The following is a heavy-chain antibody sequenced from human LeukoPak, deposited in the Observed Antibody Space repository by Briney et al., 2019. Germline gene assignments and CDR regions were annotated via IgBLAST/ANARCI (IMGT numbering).Heavy chain of an antibody. CDR3: ARHRVDYYDSSGYFY. J-gene: IGHJ4*02. V-gene: IGHV4-39*01. Sequence: PSETLSLTCTVSGGSISSSSYNWGWIRQPPGKGLEWIGSIYYSGSTYYNPSLKSRVTISVDTSKNQFSLKLSSVTAADTAVYYCARHRVDYYDSSGYFYWGQGTLVTVSS. CDR1: GGSISSSSYN. D-gene: IGHD3-22*01. CDR2: IYYSGST.